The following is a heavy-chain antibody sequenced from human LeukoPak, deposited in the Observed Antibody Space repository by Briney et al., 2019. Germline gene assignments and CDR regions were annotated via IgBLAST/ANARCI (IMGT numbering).Heavy chain of an antibody. D-gene: IGHD4-11*01. V-gene: IGHV4-59*01. CDR2: IYYSGST. Sequence: SETLSLTCTVSGGSISSYYWSWIRQPPGKGLEWIGYIYYSGSTNYNPSLKSRVTISVDTSKNQFSLKLSSVTAADTAVHYCARGYDYSNSRFDPWGQGTLVTVSS. J-gene: IGHJ5*02. CDR1: GGSISSYY. CDR3: ARGYDYSNSRFDP.